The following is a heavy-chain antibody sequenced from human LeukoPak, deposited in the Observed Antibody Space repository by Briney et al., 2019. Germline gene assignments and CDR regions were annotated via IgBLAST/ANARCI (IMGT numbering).Heavy chain of an antibody. CDR2: IIPIFGTA. CDR3: ARESGYSHGPNDPLDY. Sequence: SVKVSCKASGGTFISYAISWVRQAPGQGLEWMGGIIPIFGTANYAQKFQGRVTITADESTSTAYMELSSLRSEDTAVYYCARESGYSHGPNDPLDYWGQGTLVTVSS. D-gene: IGHD5-18*01. J-gene: IGHJ4*02. V-gene: IGHV1-69*01. CDR1: GGTFISYA.